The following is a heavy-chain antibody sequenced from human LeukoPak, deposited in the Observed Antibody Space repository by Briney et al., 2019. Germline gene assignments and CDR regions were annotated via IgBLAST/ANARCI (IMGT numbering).Heavy chain of an antibody. CDR2: INSDGSWT. CDR3: VRSAFHAGSGNYYDY. J-gene: IGHJ4*02. Sequence: GGSLRLSCAASGNYWMHWVRQAPGKGLVWVSHINSDGSWTSYADSVKGRFTISRDNAENTLYLQMNSLRVEDTAVYYCVRSAFHAGSGNYYDYWGQGTLVTVSS. V-gene: IGHV3-74*01. D-gene: IGHD3-22*01. CDR1: GNYW.